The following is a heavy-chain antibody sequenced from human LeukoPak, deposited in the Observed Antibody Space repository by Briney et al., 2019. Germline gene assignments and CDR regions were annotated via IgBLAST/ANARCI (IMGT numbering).Heavy chain of an antibody. Sequence: GGSLRLSCAASGFTFNRHWMTWIRQAPGKGLEWVSYISSSGSTIYYADSVKGRFTISRDNAKNSLYLQMNSLRAEDTAVYYCARSQDGSGSYFYYFYIDVWGKGTTV. CDR1: GFTFNRHW. CDR2: ISSSGSTI. CDR3: ARSQDGSGSYFYYFYIDV. D-gene: IGHD3-10*01. V-gene: IGHV3-48*04. J-gene: IGHJ6*03.